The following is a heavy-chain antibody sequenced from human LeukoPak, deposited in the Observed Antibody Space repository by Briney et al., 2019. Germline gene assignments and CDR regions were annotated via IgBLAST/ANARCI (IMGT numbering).Heavy chain of an antibody. CDR3: ARLAYCGGDCYSDFDY. J-gene: IGHJ4*02. D-gene: IGHD2-21*02. Sequence: ASVKVSCKASGYTFTSYYMHWVRQAPGQGLEWMGIINPSGGSTSYAQKFQGRVTITADESTSTAYMELSSLRSEDTAVYYCARLAYCGGDCYSDFDYWGQGTLVTVSS. CDR1: GYTFTSYY. V-gene: IGHV1-46*01. CDR2: INPSGGST.